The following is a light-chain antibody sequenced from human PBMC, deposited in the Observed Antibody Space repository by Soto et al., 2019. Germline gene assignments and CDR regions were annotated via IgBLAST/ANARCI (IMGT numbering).Light chain of an antibody. CDR1: QSISSY. J-gene: IGKJ1*01. CDR2: AAS. CDR3: QDYTSAPKR. V-gene: IGKV1-39*01. Sequence: DLQMTQSPSSLSASVGDRGTITCRASQSISSYLNWYQQKPGKAPKLLIYAASTLQSGVPSRFSGSGSGADFTLTISSLQPEDVARYYSQDYTSAPKRFGQGSKVDIK.